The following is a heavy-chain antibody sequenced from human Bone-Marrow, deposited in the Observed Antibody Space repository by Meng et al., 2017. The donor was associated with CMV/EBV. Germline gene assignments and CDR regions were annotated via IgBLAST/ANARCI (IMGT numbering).Heavy chain of an antibody. V-gene: IGHV3-21*04. Sequence: GGSLRLSCVGSGFTFGGYSMNWVRQAPGEALEWVSSISGRSEYILYGDSVKGRFTISRDFSKSTLYLQMNSLRAEDTAVYYCARGSGSGYEPADYWGLGTRVTGSS. CDR2: ISGRSEYI. CDR1: GFTFGGYS. J-gene: IGHJ4*02. D-gene: IGHD3-10*01. CDR3: ARGSGSGYEPADY.